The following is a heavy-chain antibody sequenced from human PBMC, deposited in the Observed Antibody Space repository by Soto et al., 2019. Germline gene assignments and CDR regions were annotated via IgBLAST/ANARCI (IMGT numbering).Heavy chain of an antibody. D-gene: IGHD3-3*01. Sequence: GSGPTLVNPTQTLTLACTFSGFSLTGSGVGVGWIRQPPGEALEWLALIYWDDDKRYSPSLKSRLTITKDTSKNQVALTVTNMDPVDTATYYCARFLWSDTSLYYFDYWGQGTLVTVSS. CDR1: GFSLTGSGVG. CDR2: IYWDDDK. CDR3: ARFLWSDTSLYYFDY. V-gene: IGHV2-5*02. J-gene: IGHJ4*02.